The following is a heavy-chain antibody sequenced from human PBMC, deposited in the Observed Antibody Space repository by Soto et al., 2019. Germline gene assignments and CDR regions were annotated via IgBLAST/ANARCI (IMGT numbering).Heavy chain of an antibody. CDR1: GGSISSSNW. V-gene: IGHV4-4*02. CDR3: ARASLAGAYYYYNGIDV. D-gene: IGHD6-19*01. Sequence: SETLSLTCAVSGGSISSSNWWSWVRQPPGKGLEWIGEIYHSGSTNYNPSLKSRVTISVDKSKNQFSLKLSSVTAADTAVYYCARASLAGAYYYYNGIDVWGQGTTVTASS. CDR2: IYHSGST. J-gene: IGHJ6*01.